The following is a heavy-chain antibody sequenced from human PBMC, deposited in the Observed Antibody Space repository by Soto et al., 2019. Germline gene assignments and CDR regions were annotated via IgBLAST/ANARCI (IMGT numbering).Heavy chain of an antibody. Sequence: GGSLRLSCAASGFSFTNAWMSWVRQAPGKGLEWVGRIKSKTVGGTTDYAAPVKGRFTISRDDSKNTLYLQMNSLKTEDTAVYYCTTRGDYVDYWGQGTLVTVSS. CDR2: IKSKTVGGTT. CDR3: TTRGDYVDY. D-gene: IGHD4-17*01. J-gene: IGHJ4*02. V-gene: IGHV3-15*01. CDR1: GFSFTNAW.